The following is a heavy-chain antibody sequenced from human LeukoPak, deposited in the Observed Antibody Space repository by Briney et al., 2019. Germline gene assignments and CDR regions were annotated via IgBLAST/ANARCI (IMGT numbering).Heavy chain of an antibody. CDR3: ARDNYRITMVRGVSWFDP. CDR1: GFTFSSYT. Sequence: PGGSLRLSCAASGFTFSSYTMNWVRQAPGKGLEWLSYISSSGSTIYYADSVKGRFTISRDNAKNSLYLQMNSLRAEDTAVYYCARDNYRITMVRGVSWFDPWGQGTLVTVSS. J-gene: IGHJ5*02. V-gene: IGHV3-48*01. CDR2: ISSSGSTI. D-gene: IGHD3-10*01.